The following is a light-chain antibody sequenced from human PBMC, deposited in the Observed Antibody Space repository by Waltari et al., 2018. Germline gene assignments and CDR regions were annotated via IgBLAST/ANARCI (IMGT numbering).Light chain of an antibody. CDR3: HQYGISPLK. CDR2: AAS. J-gene: IGKJ4*01. V-gene: IGKV3-20*01. Sequence: EIELTQSTGTLSLSPGERATLSCRASQMVSSKYLAWYQQKPGQAPKLLIYAASTRATGIPDRFSGSGSGTDFTLTISRLEPDDFAVYYCHQYGISPLKFGGGTKVEIK. CDR1: QMVSSKY.